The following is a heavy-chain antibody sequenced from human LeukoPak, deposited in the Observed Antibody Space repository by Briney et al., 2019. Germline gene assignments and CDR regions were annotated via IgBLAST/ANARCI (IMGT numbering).Heavy chain of an antibody. V-gene: IGHV3-7*03. CDR3: ARRYFDS. J-gene: IGHJ4*02. CDR1: GFTVSDYW. Sequence: GGSLRLSCAASGFTVSDYWMHWVRQAPGKGLEWVANIKQDGSAKYYVDSVKGRFTISRDNAKNSLYLQMNSLRAEDTAVYYCARRYFDSWGQGTLVTVSS. CDR2: IKQDGSAK.